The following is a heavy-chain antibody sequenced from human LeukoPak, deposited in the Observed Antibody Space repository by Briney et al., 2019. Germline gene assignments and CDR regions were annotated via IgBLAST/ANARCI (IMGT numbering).Heavy chain of an antibody. CDR3: ARDSLYYYDSSGYLSLGDAFDI. CDR1: GFTFSSFW. J-gene: IGHJ3*02. CDR2: ILSDGSST. Sequence: GGSLRLSCAASGFTFSSFWVQWVGPAPGEGLVWVSRILSDGSSTSYPHSVKGRFTIFRDNAKNMLYLQMNSLRAEDTAVYYFARDSLYYYDSSGYLSLGDAFDIWGQGTMVTVSS. V-gene: IGHV3-74*01. D-gene: IGHD3-22*01.